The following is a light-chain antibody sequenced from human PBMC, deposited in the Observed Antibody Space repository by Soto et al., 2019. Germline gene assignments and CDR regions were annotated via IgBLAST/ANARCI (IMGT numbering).Light chain of an antibody. CDR1: QSVSSN. CDR3: QQYNNWPPYT. Sequence: EIVMTQSPATLSVSPGERDTLSCSASQSVSSNLAWYQQKPGQAPRLLIYGASTRATGIPARFSCSGSGTEFTLTISSLQSEDFAVYYCQQYNNWPPYTFGQGTKLEIK. J-gene: IGKJ2*01. V-gene: IGKV3-15*01. CDR2: GAS.